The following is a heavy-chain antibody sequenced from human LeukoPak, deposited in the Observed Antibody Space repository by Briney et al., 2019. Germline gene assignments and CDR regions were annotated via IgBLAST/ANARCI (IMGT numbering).Heavy chain of an antibody. CDR3: ASGYRFRN. V-gene: IGHV1-2*02. Sequence: ASVKVSCKASGYPFTDYYMHWVRQAPGQGLEWMGWIDPNRGGTDYAQKFQGRVTMTRDTSISTAYMELSRLRYDDTAVYYCASGYRFRNWGQGTLVTVSS. CDR1: GYPFTDYY. J-gene: IGHJ4*02. CDR2: IDPNRGGT. D-gene: IGHD5-18*01.